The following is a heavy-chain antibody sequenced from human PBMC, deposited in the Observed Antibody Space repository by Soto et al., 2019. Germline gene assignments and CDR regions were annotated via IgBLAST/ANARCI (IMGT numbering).Heavy chain of an antibody. CDR3: ARSRLGYFDY. Sequence: ASVKVSCKASGYTFTGYYIHWVREAPGQGLEWMGWINPQTGGTSYAQKFQGRVTLSRDTSINTAYLELSRLRSEDTAVYYCARSRLGYFDYWGQGSLVTVSS. CDR2: INPQTGGT. V-gene: IGHV1-2*02. CDR1: GYTFTGYY. D-gene: IGHD3-9*01. J-gene: IGHJ4*02.